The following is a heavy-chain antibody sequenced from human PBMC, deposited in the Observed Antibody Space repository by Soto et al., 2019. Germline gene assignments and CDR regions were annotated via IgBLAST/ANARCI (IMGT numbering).Heavy chain of an antibody. Sequence: PGGSLRHSCAASGFTFSXXXXXXXXXXXGKGLEWVAVISYDGSNKYYADSVKGRFTISRDNSKNTLYLQMNSLRAEDTAVYYCARAGCSGGSCYSGWFDPWGQGTLVTVSS. V-gene: IGHV3-30-3*01. CDR1: GFTFSXXX. J-gene: IGHJ5*02. CDR3: ARAGCSGGSCYSGWFDP. D-gene: IGHD2-15*01. CDR2: ISYDGSNK.